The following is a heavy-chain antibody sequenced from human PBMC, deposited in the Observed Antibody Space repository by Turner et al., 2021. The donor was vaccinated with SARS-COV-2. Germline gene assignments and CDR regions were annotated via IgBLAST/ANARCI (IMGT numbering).Heavy chain of an antibody. CDR2: ISYDGSDK. V-gene: IGHV3-30*18. D-gene: IGHD4-17*01. CDR3: AKGASYGDYLRSDY. CDR1: GFTFSSYG. J-gene: IGHJ4*02. Sequence: QVQLVESGGGVVQPGRSLRLSCAASGFTFSSYGMHWVRQAPGKGLEWVAIISYDGSDKYYADSVKGRFTISRDNSKNTLYLQINSLRAEDTAVYYCAKGASYGDYLRSDYWGQGTLVTVSS.